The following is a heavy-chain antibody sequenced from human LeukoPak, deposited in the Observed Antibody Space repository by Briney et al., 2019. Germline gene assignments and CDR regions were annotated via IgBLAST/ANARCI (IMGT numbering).Heavy chain of an antibody. CDR1: GYSVSSDYY. CDR2: IYHSGRT. Sequence: SETLSLTCTVSGYSVSSDYYWGWVRQPPGEGLEWIGTIYHSGRTFYNPSLKSRLAISIDTSKNQFSLKLSSVTAADTAVYYCTREQDATSDYWGQGTLVTVSS. D-gene: IGHD2-15*01. J-gene: IGHJ4*02. V-gene: IGHV4-38-2*02. CDR3: TREQDATSDY.